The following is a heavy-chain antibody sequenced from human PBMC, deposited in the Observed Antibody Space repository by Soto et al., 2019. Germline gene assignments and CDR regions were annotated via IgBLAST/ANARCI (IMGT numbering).Heavy chain of an antibody. CDR1: GYTFTSYA. CDR2: INAGNGNT. Sequence: QVQLVQSGAEVKKPGASVKVSCKASGYTFTSYAMHWVRQAPGQRLEWMGWINAGNGNTKYSQKFQGRVTITRDTSASTAYMELSSLRSEDTAVYYWAREPATVYYYYGMDVWGQGTTVTVSS. J-gene: IGHJ6*02. V-gene: IGHV1-3*01. CDR3: AREPATVYYYYGMDV. D-gene: IGHD4-17*01.